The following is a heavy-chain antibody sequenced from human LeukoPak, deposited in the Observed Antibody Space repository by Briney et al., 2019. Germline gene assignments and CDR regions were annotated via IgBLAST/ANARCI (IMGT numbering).Heavy chain of an antibody. Sequence: SETLSLTCTVSGVSISSSNSYWGWVRQPPGKGLEWVGRIYYSGNAYYNASLKSEVSISIDTSKNHLSLQLTSVTAAETAVYYCARQTGSGLFILPGGQGTLVTVSS. D-gene: IGHD3/OR15-3a*01. CDR1: GVSISSSNSY. J-gene: IGHJ4*02. V-gene: IGHV4-39*01. CDR3: ARQTGSGLFILP. CDR2: IYYSGNA.